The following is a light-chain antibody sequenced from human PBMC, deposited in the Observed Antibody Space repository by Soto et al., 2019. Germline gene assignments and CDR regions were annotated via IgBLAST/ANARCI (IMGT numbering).Light chain of an antibody. CDR3: GTWDSSLSAEV. Sequence: QSVLTQPPSVSAAPGQKVTISCSGSSSNIGKYHVSWYHQVPGTAPKLLIHDTSERPSGIPDRFSGSKSGTLATLGITGLQTGDEADYYCGTWDSSLSAEVFGGGTKVTVL. CDR1: SSNIGKYH. V-gene: IGLV1-51*01. J-gene: IGLJ3*02. CDR2: DTS.